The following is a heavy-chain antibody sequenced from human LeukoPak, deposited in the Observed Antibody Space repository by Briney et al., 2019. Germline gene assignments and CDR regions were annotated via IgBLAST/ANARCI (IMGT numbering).Heavy chain of an antibody. CDR3: AKDRVAAAGTGGYNWFDP. Sequence: PGGSLRLSCAASGFTFSSYAMSWVRQAPGKGLEWVSAISGSGGSTYYADSVKGRFTISRDNSKNTLYPQMNSLRAEDTAVYYCAKDRVAAAGTGGYNWFDPWGQGTLVTVSS. CDR1: GFTFSSYA. D-gene: IGHD6-13*01. J-gene: IGHJ5*02. V-gene: IGHV3-23*01. CDR2: ISGSGGST.